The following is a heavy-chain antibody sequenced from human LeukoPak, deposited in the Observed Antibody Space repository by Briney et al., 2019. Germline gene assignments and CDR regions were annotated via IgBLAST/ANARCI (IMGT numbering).Heavy chain of an antibody. CDR3: AKDYAYYYGSGIGGFEY. J-gene: IGHJ4*01. V-gene: IGHV3-23*01. D-gene: IGHD3-10*01. CDR2: ISGSGATT. CDR1: GFTFSSYA. Sequence: GGSLRLSCAASGFTFSSYAMSWVRQAPGKGLEWVSAISGSGATTYYADSVKGRFTISRDKSNNTLYLQMNSLRAEDTAVYYCAKDYAYYYGSGIGGFEYWGHGTLVTVSS.